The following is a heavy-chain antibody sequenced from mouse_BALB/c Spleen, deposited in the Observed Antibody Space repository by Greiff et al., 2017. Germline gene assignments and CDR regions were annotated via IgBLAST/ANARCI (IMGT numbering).Heavy chain of an antibody. J-gene: IGHJ4*01. CDR3: TRDGAMDY. CDR2: ISSGGSYT. CDR1: GFTFSSYT. V-gene: IGHV5-6-4*01. Sequence: EVQLQESGGGLVKPGGSLKLSCAASGFTFSSYTMSWVRQTPEKRLEWVATISSGGSYTYYPDSVKGRFTISRDNAKNTLYLQMSSLKPEDTAMYYCTRDGAMDYWGQGTSVTVSS.